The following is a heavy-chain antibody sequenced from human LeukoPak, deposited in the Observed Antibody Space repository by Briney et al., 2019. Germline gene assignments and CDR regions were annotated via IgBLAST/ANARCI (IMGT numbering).Heavy chain of an antibody. CDR3: ARSFMVRGYYYMDV. D-gene: IGHD3-10*01. CDR2: ISYDGTNK. J-gene: IGHJ6*03. CDR1: GFTFRNYG. V-gene: IGHV3-30*03. Sequence: QPGRSLRLSCAASGFTFRNYGMHWVRQAPGKGLEWVAVISYDGTNKYYADSVKGRFTISRDNSKNTLYLQMNSLRSDDTAVYYCARSFMVRGYYYMDVWGKGTTVTISS.